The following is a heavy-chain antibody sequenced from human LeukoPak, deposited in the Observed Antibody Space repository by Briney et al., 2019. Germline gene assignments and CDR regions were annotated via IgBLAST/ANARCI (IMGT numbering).Heavy chain of an antibody. CDR1: GFTFSIYA. Sequence: GGSLRLTCAASGFTFSIYAMSWVRQAPGKGLGWVSAIGGRTDTTYYADSVKGRFTISRDNSKNTLFLQMNSLRAEDTAVYYCATEGGPPIERYWGQGTLVTVSS. V-gene: IGHV3-23*01. CDR2: IGGRTDTT. CDR3: ATEGGPPIERY. J-gene: IGHJ4*02. D-gene: IGHD2-15*01.